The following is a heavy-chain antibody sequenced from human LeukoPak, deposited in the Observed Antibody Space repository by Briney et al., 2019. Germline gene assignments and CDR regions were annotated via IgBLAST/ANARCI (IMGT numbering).Heavy chain of an antibody. D-gene: IGHD1-26*01. CDR1: GYTFTSYA. Sequence: GASVKVSCKASGYTFTSYAMHWVRRAPGQRLEWMGWINAGNGNTKYSQKFQGRVTITRDTSASTAYMELSSLRSEDTAVYYCARVGPGSGSYSNYYYYGMDVWGQGTTVTVSS. CDR2: INAGNGNT. V-gene: IGHV1-3*01. J-gene: IGHJ6*02. CDR3: ARVGPGSGSYSNYYYYGMDV.